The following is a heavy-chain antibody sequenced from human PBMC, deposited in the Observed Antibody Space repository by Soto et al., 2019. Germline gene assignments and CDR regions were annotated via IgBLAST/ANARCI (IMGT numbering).Heavy chain of an antibody. J-gene: IGHJ5*02. CDR3: ARGLISSVSVQRTSPEYNPNWFDP. D-gene: IGHD1-1*01. CDR1: GYTFTGYY. V-gene: IGHV1-2*02. CDR2: INPNSGGT. Sequence: ASVKVSCKASGYTFTGYYMHWVRQAPGQGLEWMGWINPNSGGTNYAQKFQGRVTMTRDTSISTAYMELSRLSSDDTAVYYCARGLISSVSVQRTSPEYNPNWFDPWGQGTLVTVSS.